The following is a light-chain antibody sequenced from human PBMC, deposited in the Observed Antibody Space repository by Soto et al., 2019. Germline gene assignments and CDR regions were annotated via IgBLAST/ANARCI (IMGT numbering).Light chain of an antibody. CDR3: MQGRYWPS. CDR2: KAS. V-gene: IGKV2-30*01. J-gene: IGKJ2*03. Sequence: DVAMTQSPLSLSVTLGQPASISCTSSLSLVNSDGNSYLNWFHQRPGQSPRRLLYKASNRDSGVPDRFSGSGSGTDFALKISRVEAEDVGIYDCMQGRYWPSFGQGTRLEI. CDR1: LSLVNSDGNSY.